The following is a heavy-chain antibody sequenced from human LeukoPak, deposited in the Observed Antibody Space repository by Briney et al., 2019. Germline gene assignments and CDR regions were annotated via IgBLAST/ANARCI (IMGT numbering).Heavy chain of an antibody. CDR3: AREDGAVADH. CDR1: GCTFSSYA. CDR2: ISGSGGST. D-gene: IGHD6-19*01. J-gene: IGHJ4*02. V-gene: IGHV3-23*01. Sequence: AGGSLRLSCAASGCTFSSYAMSWVRQAPGKGLEWVSGISGSGGSTYYADSVKGRFTISRDNSKNTLHLQMNSLRAEDTAVYYWAREDGAVADHWGQGTLVTVSS.